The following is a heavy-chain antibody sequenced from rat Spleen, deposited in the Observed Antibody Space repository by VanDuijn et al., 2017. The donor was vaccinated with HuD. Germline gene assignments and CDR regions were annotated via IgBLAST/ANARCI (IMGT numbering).Heavy chain of an antibody. CDR1: GFTFSNFD. V-gene: IGHV5-25*01. Sequence: EVQLVESGGGLVRPGGSLKLSCSVSGFTFSNFDMAWVRQAPTKGLEWVSSISPSGVIYYRDSVKGRFTVSRENAKSTLYFLMDSLRSEDTATYYCVRQDTSGYSNWFAYWGQGTLVTVSS. J-gene: IGHJ3*01. CDR2: ISPSGVI. D-gene: IGHD4-3*01. CDR3: VRQDTSGYSNWFAY.